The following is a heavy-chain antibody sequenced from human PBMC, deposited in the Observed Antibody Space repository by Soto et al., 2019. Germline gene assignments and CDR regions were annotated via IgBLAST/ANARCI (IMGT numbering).Heavy chain of an antibody. CDR2: IIPIFGTA. J-gene: IGHJ6*02. CDR3: ARAYGSGSRNQLYYYHYGMDV. CDR1: GGTFSSYA. V-gene: IGHV1-69*06. Sequence: QVQLVQSGAEVKKPGSSVKVSCKASGGTFSSYAISWVRQAPGQGLEWMGGIIPIFGTANYAQKFQGRVTITADKSTSTAYMELSSLRSEDTAVYYCARAYGSGSRNQLYYYHYGMDVWGQGTTVTVSS. D-gene: IGHD3-10*01.